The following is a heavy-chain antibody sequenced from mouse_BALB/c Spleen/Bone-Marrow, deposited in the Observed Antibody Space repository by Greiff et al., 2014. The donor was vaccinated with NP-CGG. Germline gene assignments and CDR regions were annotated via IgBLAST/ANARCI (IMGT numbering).Heavy chain of an antibody. CDR3: ARGGSSYGWYFDV. D-gene: IGHD1-1*01. CDR1: GFNIKDTY. J-gene: IGHJ1*01. Sequence: VQLEQSGAELVKPGASVKLSCTASGFNIKDTYMHWVKQRPEQGLEWIGRIDPANGNTKYDPKFQGKATITADTSSNTAYLQLSSLTSEDTAVYYCARGGSSYGWYFDVWGAGTVTVSS. CDR2: IDPANGNT. V-gene: IGHV14-3*02.